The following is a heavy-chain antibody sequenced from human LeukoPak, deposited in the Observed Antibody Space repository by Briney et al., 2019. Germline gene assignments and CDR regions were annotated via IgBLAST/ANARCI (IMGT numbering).Heavy chain of an antibody. CDR2: IYPSDSDT. CDR3: ARFRCGGDCHSDF. J-gene: IGHJ4*02. Sequence: GESLQISCRGSGYTFVDYWSGWVRQMPGKGLEWIGFIYPSDSDTRYSPSFQGQVTISADATMNTAFLQWCSLKASDTAIYYCARFRCGGDCHSDFWGQGTLVTVAS. V-gene: IGHV5-51*01. D-gene: IGHD2-21*02. CDR1: GYTFVDYW.